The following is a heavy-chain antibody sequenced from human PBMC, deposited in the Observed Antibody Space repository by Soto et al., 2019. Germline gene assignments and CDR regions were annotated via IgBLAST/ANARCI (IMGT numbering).Heavy chain of an antibody. V-gene: IGHV3-48*02. CDR1: GFTISGCS. D-gene: IGHD6-13*01. CDR3: AKSSVWYPYFDS. CDR2: ITIRTGNI. J-gene: IGHJ4*02. Sequence: GSLRLSCEASGFTISGCSMNWVRQAPGKGLEWLAYITIRTGNIVYADSVRGRFTISADNAENSVFLQMNSLRDEDTAVYFCAKSSVWYPYFDSWGQRTPVTVSS.